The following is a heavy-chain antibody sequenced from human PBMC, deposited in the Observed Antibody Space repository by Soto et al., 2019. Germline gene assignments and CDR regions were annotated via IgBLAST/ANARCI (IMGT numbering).Heavy chain of an antibody. CDR3: ARSVVVQVAPDY. D-gene: IGHD2-2*01. J-gene: IGHJ4*02. CDR1: GYTFSSYA. Sequence: ASVKVSCKASGYTFSSYAMHWVRQAPGQRLEWMGWINAANGNTKYSQRFQGRLTIIRDTSASTGYMELSSLRSEDTAVYYWARSVVVQVAPDYWGQGILVNVSS. CDR2: INAANGNT. V-gene: IGHV1-3*01.